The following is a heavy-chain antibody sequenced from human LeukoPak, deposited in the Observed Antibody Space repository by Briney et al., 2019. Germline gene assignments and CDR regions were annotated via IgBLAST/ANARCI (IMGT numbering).Heavy chain of an antibody. Sequence: GASVKVSCKASGGTFSSYAISWVRQAPGQGLEWMGGIIPIFGTANYEQKFQGRVTITADESTSTAYMELSSLRSEDTAVYYCASPRVASVPAATRESAFDIWGQGTMVTVSS. CDR2: IIPIFGTA. CDR1: GGTFSSYA. V-gene: IGHV1-69*13. J-gene: IGHJ3*02. CDR3: ASPRVASVPAATRESAFDI. D-gene: IGHD2-2*01.